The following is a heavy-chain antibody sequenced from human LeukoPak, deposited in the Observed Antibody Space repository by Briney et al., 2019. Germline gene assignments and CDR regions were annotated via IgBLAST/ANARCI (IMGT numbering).Heavy chain of an antibody. CDR2: ISSSGSTI. D-gene: IGHD3-16*02. J-gene: IGHJ6*03. CDR3: ARVWGSYRNYYYYYMDV. CDR1: GFTFSDYY. Sequence: KPGGSLRLSCAASGFTFSDYYMSWIRQAPGKGLEWVSHISSSGSTIYYADSVKGRFTISRDNAKNSLYLQMNSLRAEDTAVYYCARVWGSYRNYYYYYMDVWGKGTTVTVSS. V-gene: IGHV3-11*04.